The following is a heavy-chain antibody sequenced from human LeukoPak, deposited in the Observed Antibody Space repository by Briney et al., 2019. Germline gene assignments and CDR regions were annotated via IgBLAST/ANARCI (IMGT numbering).Heavy chain of an antibody. CDR2: IYHSGST. CDR3: ATAPRYSSSWYTPDYFDY. Sequence: ASETLSLTCTVSGGSVNSGSYYWGWLRQPPGKGLEWIGEIYHSGSTNYNPSLKSRVTISVDKSKNQFSLKLSSVTAADTAVYYCATAPRYSSSWYTPDYFDYWGQGTLVTVSS. D-gene: IGHD6-13*01. V-gene: IGHV4-39*07. CDR1: GGSVNSGSYY. J-gene: IGHJ4*02.